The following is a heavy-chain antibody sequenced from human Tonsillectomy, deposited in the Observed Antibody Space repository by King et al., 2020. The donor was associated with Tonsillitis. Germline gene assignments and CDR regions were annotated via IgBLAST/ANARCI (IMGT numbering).Heavy chain of an antibody. CDR3: ARDSGRFSSWIDI. V-gene: IGHV3-30*01. Sequence: VQLVESGGGVVQPGRSLRLSCAASGFTFSSYAMHWVRQAPGKGLEWVAVLSYDGSNKYYAASVKGRFTISRDNSKNTLYLQMNSLRAEDTAVYYCARDSGRFSSWIDIWGQGTMVTVSS. CDR2: LSYDGSNK. D-gene: IGHD3-10*01. CDR1: GFTFSSYA. J-gene: IGHJ3*02.